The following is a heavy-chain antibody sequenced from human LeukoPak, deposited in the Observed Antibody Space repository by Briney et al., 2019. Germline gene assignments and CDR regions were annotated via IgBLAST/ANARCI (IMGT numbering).Heavy chain of an antibody. D-gene: IGHD6-6*01. CDR3: ARDGGIAARLTLDY. J-gene: IGHJ4*02. CDR1: GYTFTGYY. CDR2: INPNSGGT. Sequence: GASVKVSCKASGYTFTGYYMHWVRQAPGQGLEWMGWINPNSGGTNYAQKFQGRVTMTRDTSISTAYMELSRLRSDDTAVYYCARDGGIAARLTLDYWGQGALVTVSS. V-gene: IGHV1-2*02.